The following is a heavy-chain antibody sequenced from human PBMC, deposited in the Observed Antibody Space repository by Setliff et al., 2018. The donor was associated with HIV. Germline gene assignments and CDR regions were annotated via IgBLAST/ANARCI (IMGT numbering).Heavy chain of an antibody. CDR1: GYTFINYD. CDR2: MNPDSGNT. CDR3: ARSPDPYSGTTDY. Sequence: ASVKVSCKASGYTFINYDIYWVRQTTGQGLEWMGWMNPDSGNTGYAQKFRGRVTITRNTSISTAYMDLSSLRSEDTAVYYCARSPDPYSGTTDYWGQGTLVT. V-gene: IGHV1-8*02. D-gene: IGHD1-26*01. J-gene: IGHJ4*02.